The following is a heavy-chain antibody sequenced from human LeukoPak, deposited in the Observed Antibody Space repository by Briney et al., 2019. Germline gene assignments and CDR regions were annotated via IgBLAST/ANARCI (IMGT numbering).Heavy chain of an antibody. Sequence: GGSLRLSCAASGFTFSSYGMHWVRQAPGKGLEWVAAIWYDGSNKYYADSVKGRFTISRDNSKNTLYLQMNSLRAEDTAVYYCARDGSGRWYFDYWGQGTLVTVSS. CDR3: ARDGSGRWYFDY. J-gene: IGHJ4*02. CDR1: GFTFSSYG. V-gene: IGHV3-33*01. CDR2: IWYDGSNK. D-gene: IGHD3-10*01.